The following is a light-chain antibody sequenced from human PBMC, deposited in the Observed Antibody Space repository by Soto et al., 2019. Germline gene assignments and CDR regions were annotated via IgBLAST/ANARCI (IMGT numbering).Light chain of an antibody. J-gene: IGKJ1*01. V-gene: IGKV3-15*01. CDR3: QQYDNWPRT. CDR2: DAS. Sequence: EIVLTQSPGTLSLSPGERATLSCRASQSVRSNLAWYQQKPGQPPRLLIYDASTRATGIPSRFSGSGSGTEFTLTISSLKSEDFAVYYCQQYDNWPRTFGQGTRVDFK. CDR1: QSVRSN.